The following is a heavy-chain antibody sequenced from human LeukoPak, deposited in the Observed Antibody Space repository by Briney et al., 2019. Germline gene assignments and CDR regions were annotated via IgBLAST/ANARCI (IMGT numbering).Heavy chain of an antibody. Sequence: PSETLSLTCTVSGGSISSSNYYWGWIRQPPGEGLEWIGYLYYSGSTYYNPSLKSRVTMSVDTSKNQFSLKLSSVTAAGTAVYYCARYYSGSYGFDHWGQGTGVTVSS. CDR1: GGSISSSNYY. J-gene: IGHJ4*02. D-gene: IGHD1-26*01. CDR2: LYYSGST. CDR3: ARYYSGSYGFDH. V-gene: IGHV4-39*01.